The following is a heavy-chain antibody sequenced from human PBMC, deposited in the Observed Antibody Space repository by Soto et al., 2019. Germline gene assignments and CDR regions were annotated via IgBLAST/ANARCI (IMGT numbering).Heavy chain of an antibody. J-gene: IGHJ4*02. CDR1: GGTFSSYT. D-gene: IGHD3-22*01. CDR2: IIPILGIA. CDR3: ARDPDYYESSGYYYASY. V-gene: IGHV1-69*08. Sequence: VQLVQSGAEVKKPGSSVKVSCKASGGTFSSYTISWVRQAPGQGLEWMGRIIPILGIANYAQKFQGRVTITADKSTSTAYMELSSLRSEDTAVYYCARDPDYYESSGYYYASYWGQGTLVTVSS.